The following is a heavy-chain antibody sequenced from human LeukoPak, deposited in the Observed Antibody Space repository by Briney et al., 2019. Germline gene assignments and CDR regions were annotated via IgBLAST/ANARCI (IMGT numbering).Heavy chain of an antibody. Sequence: ASVKVSRKASGYTFTGYYMHWVRQAPGQGLEWMGWINPNSGGTNYAQKFQGRVTMTRDTSISTAYMELSRLRSDDTAVYYCARDPSGSYSEDAFDIWGQGTMVTVSS. CDR3: ARDPSGSYSEDAFDI. J-gene: IGHJ3*02. CDR2: INPNSGGT. CDR1: GYTFTGYY. D-gene: IGHD1-26*01. V-gene: IGHV1-2*02.